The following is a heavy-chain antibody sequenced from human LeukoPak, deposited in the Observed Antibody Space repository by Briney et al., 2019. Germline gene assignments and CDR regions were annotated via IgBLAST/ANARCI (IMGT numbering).Heavy chain of an antibody. D-gene: IGHD3-3*01. CDR1: GDSTNTYF. V-gene: IGHV4-59*01. J-gene: IGHJ6*02. CDR2: IYYTGTT. Sequence: SETLSLTCTMSGDSTNTYFWSWIRQPPGKGLEWIGYIYYTGTTNYNPSLKSRVTISVDTSKNQFSLKLSSVTAADTAVYYCASRTYYDFWSGLYYYYGVDVWGQGTTVTVSS. CDR3: ASRTYYDFWSGLYYYYGVDV.